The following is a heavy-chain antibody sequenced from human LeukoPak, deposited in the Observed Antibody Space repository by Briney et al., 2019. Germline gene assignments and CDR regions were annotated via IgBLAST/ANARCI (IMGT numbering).Heavy chain of an antibody. J-gene: IGHJ4*02. V-gene: IGHV3-23*01. D-gene: IGHD6-13*01. CDR3: AKRVGEYSSTWFLDY. CDR2: ISGSGDSA. CDR1: GFTFSIYT. Sequence: GASLRLSCAASGFTFSIYTMTWVRQAPGKGLEWVSAISGSGDSAFYADSVRGRFTISRDNSKNTLYLQMNSLRAEDTAVYYCAKRVGEYSSTWFLDYWGQGTLVTVSS.